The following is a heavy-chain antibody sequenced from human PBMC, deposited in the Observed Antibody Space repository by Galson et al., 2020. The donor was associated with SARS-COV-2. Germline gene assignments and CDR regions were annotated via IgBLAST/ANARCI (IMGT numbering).Heavy chain of an antibody. J-gene: IGHJ4*02. CDR1: GFTFSRNG. D-gene: IGHD3-22*01. CDR3: ATGSTSDSTGLDH. V-gene: IGHV3-30*03. CDR2: ITHDGRSK. Sequence: TGGSLRLSCVASGFTFSRNGMHWVRQAPGKGLDWVAVITHDGRSKYFGDSVKGRFTISRDNSKNTLSLQMNNLGAEDTAVYYCATGSTSDSTGLDHWGQGTLVTVSS.